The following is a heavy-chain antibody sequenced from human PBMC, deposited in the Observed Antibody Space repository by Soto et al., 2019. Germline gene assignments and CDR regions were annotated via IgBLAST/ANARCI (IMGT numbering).Heavy chain of an antibody. CDR3: ARHPGYCSGGSCNGQYTLDV. D-gene: IGHD2-15*01. CDR2: LYSSRDT. Sequence: PSETLSRTCSVSGGSISSSSYSWGWIREPPGKGLEWIGTLYSSRDTYYNPSLKSRVTISADTSQNQFSLDLTSVTATDTAVYFCARHPGYCSGGSCNGQYTLDVWGQGTTVT. CDR1: GGSISSSSYS. J-gene: IGHJ6*02. V-gene: IGHV4-39*01.